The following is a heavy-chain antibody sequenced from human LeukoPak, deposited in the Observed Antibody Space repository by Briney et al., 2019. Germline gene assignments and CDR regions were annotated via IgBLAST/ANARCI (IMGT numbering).Heavy chain of an antibody. CDR2: ISYDGSNK. V-gene: IGHV3-30*18. CDR3: AKDFGRAAIEHRPDY. D-gene: IGHD5-18*01. J-gene: IGHJ4*02. CDR1: GLTFSSYG. Sequence: GALRLSCAASGLTFSSYGMHWVRQAPGKGLEWVAVISYDGSNKYYADSVKGRFTISRDNSKNTLYLQMNSLRAEDTAVYYCAKDFGRAAIEHRPDYWGQGTLVTVSS.